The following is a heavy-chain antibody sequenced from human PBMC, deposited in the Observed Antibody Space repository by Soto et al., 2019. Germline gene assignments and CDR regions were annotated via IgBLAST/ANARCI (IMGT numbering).Heavy chain of an antibody. V-gene: IGHV3-30*18. CDR3: AKEGIEP. CDR1: GFTFSSYG. CDR2: ISYDGSNK. D-gene: IGHD6-13*01. J-gene: IGHJ5*02. Sequence: SLRLSCAASGFTFSSYGMHWVRQAPGKGLEWVAVISYDGSNKYYADSVKGRFTISRDNSKNTLYLQMNSLRAEDTAVYYCAKEGIEPWGQGTLVTVSS.